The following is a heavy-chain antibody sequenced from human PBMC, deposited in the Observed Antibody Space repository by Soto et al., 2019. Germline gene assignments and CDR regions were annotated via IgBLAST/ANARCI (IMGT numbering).Heavy chain of an antibody. CDR3: ASSPSGGWFGEYWYFDL. CDR1: GFTFSSYG. V-gene: IGHV3-33*01. Sequence: QVQLVESGGGVVQPGRSLRLSCAASGFTFSSYGMHWVRQAPGKGLEWVAVIWYDGSNKYYADSVKGRFTISRDNSKNTLYLHMNSLRAEDTAVYYCASSPSGGWFGEYWYFDLWGRGTLVTVSS. CDR2: IWYDGSNK. J-gene: IGHJ2*01. D-gene: IGHD3-10*01.